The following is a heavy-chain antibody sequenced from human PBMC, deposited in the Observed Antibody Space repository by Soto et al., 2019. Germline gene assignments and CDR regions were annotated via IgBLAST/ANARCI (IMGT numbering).Heavy chain of an antibody. V-gene: IGHV6-1*01. CDR3: ARVLGETYYYGSGSYLTGAFDI. Sequence: PSQTLSLTCAISGDSVSSNSAAWNWIRQSPSRGLEWLGRTYYRSKWYNDYAVSVKSRITINPDTSKNQFSLQLNSVTPEDTAVYYCARVLGETYYYGSGSYLTGAFDIWGQGTMVTVSS. CDR1: GDSVSSNSAA. J-gene: IGHJ3*02. D-gene: IGHD3-10*01. CDR2: TYYRSKWYN.